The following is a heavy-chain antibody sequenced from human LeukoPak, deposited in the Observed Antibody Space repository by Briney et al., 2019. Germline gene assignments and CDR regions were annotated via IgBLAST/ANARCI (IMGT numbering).Heavy chain of an antibody. CDR2: LDHSGTT. V-gene: IGHV4-34*01. Sequence: SETLSLTCVVYGGSFSDYYWSWIRQPPGKGLEWIGELDHSGTTNYNPSLKSRVTISVDTSKKQFSLKLTSVTAADTAVYYCARDPPSRGYYLYYYYYYYMDVWGKGTTVTVSS. CDR1: GGSFSDYY. J-gene: IGHJ6*03. D-gene: IGHD3-22*01. CDR3: ARDPPSRGYYLYYYYYYYMDV.